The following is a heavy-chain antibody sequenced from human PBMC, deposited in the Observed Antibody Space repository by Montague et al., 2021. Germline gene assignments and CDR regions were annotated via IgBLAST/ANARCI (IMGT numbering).Heavy chain of an antibody. CDR3: ARGGQLRLPGDYDYYNYGMDV. V-gene: IGHV3-30*04. D-gene: IGHD4-17*01. CDR2: ISYDGSSK. J-gene: IGHJ6*02. Sequence: SLRLSCAASGFTFNNYAMHWVRQAPGKGLEWVAVISYDGSSKYYADSVKGRFTISRDNSKNTLYLQMHSLRTEDTAVYYCARGGQLRLPGDYDYYNYGMDVWGQGTTVTVS. CDR1: GFTFNNYA.